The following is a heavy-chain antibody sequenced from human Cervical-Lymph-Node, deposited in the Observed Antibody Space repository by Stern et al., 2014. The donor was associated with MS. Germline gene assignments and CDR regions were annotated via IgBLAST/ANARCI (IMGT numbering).Heavy chain of an antibody. V-gene: IGHV7-4-1*02. J-gene: IGHJ5*02. CDR3: ARPNDSSGLFDQ. Sequence: VQLVQSGSELKKPGASVKVSCKASGYPFNNYAMNWVRQAPGQGLEWMGWISTNTGDPDYAQGFTGRFVFSMDTSVSTAYLQITSLKAEDTAVYYCARPNDSSGLFDQWGQGTLVTVSS. CDR2: ISTNTGDP. CDR1: GYPFNNYA. D-gene: IGHD6-19*01.